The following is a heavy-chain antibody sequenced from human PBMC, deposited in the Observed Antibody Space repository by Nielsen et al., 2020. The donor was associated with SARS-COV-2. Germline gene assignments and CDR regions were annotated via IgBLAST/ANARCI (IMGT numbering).Heavy chain of an antibody. CDR3: AKDSVGNYYYGMDV. V-gene: IGHV3-7*01. D-gene: IGHD4-23*01. CDR1: GFTFSSYW. J-gene: IGHJ6*02. Sequence: GESLKISCAASGFTFSSYWMSWVRQAPGKGLEWVANIKQDGSEKYYVDSVKGRFTISRDNAKNSLYLQMNSLRAEDTAVYYCAKDSVGNYYYGMDVWGQGTTVTVSS. CDR2: IKQDGSEK.